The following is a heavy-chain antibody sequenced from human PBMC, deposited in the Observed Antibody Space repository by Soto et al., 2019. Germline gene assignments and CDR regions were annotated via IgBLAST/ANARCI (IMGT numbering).Heavy chain of an antibody. V-gene: IGHV2-70*13. Sequence: SGPTLVNPTETLTLTCTFSGFSLTSPGMCVSWIRQPPGKALEWLSLIERDDDDKYYSTSLKTRLTISKDTRKNQVVLTMANMDPADTGTYYCARSIRGPRRFNGMDVWGQGTTVTVSS. CDR1: GFSLTSPGMC. J-gene: IGHJ6*02. CDR3: ARSIRGPRRFNGMDV. CDR2: IERDDDDK. D-gene: IGHD1-20*01.